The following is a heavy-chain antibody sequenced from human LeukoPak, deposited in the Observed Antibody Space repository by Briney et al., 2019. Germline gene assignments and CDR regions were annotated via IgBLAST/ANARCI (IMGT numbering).Heavy chain of an antibody. Sequence: GSSVKVSCKASGGTFSSYAISWVRQAPGQGLEWMGRVIPIFGTANYAQKFQGRVTITTDESTSTAYMELSSLRSEDTAVYYCARDIAVAGIDYWGQGTLVTVSS. CDR3: ARDIAVAGIDY. D-gene: IGHD6-19*01. CDR1: GGTFSSYA. J-gene: IGHJ4*02. CDR2: VIPIFGTA. V-gene: IGHV1-69*05.